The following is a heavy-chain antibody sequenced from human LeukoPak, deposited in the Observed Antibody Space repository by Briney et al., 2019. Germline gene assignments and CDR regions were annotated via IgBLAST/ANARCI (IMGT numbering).Heavy chain of an antibody. V-gene: IGHV4-38-2*01. CDR3: ARVVSQAAPDWYMDV. CDR2: VNFHGTS. CDR1: GYAIGSSHY. J-gene: IGHJ2*01. Sequence: PSETLSLTCDVSGYAIGSSHYWGWIRQPPGRGLQWIGHVNFHGTSAYNASLRGRVTISIEAPKNRFSLRLTSVTGADAAIYYCARVVSQAAPDWYMDVWGGGTVVIVSS. D-gene: IGHD2-21*01.